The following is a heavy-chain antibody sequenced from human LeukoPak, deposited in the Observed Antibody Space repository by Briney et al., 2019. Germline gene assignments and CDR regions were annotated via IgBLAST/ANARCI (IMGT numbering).Heavy chain of an antibody. CDR3: ARGYELRIAAVCWFDP. CDR2: IYYSGST. D-gene: IGHD6-13*01. J-gene: IGHJ5*02. Sequence: SETLSLTCTVSGGSISSYYWSWIRQPPGKGLEWIGYIYYSGSTYYNPSLKSRVTISVDTSKNQFSLKLSSVTAADTAVYYCARGYELRIAAVCWFDPWGQGTLVTVSS. CDR1: GGSISSYY. V-gene: IGHV4-59*12.